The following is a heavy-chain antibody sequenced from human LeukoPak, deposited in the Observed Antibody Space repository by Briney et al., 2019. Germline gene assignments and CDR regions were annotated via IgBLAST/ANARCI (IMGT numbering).Heavy chain of an antibody. J-gene: IGHJ1*01. CDR1: GFTFSSYW. Sequence: GGSLRLSCAASGFTFSSYWMHWVRQAQGKGLGWVSRIKSDGSTRYADSVKGRFTVSRDNAKNTVSLQMNSLRAEDTGVYYCARAPSEIGGYYPEYFRHWGQGTLVIVSS. D-gene: IGHD3-22*01. V-gene: IGHV3-74*01. CDR3: ARAPSEIGGYYPEYFRH. CDR2: IKSDGST.